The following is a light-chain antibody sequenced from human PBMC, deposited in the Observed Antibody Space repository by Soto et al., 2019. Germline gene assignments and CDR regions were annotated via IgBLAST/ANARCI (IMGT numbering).Light chain of an antibody. CDR2: DVS. V-gene: IGLV2-11*01. J-gene: IGLJ1*01. Sequence: QSVLTQPRSVSGSPGQSVTISCTGTSSDVGGYNYVSWYQQHPGKAPKLMIYDVSKRPSGVPDRFSGSKSGNTASLTISGLQAEDEADYYCCSYAGSYTLYVFGTGTKLT. CDR1: SSDVGGYNY. CDR3: CSYAGSYTLYV.